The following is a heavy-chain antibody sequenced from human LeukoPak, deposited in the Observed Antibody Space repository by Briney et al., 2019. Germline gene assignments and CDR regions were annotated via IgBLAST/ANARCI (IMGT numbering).Heavy chain of an antibody. CDR3: ARGGFSLDY. Sequence: GESLKISCKSSGYSFTSYWIGWVRQMPGKSLEWMWIIYPGESGTRYSPSFQGQVTVSPDKAISTAYLQWSSLRASDTAMYYCARGGFSLDYWGQGTLVTVSS. J-gene: IGHJ4*02. CDR2: IYPGESGT. D-gene: IGHD3-16*01. V-gene: IGHV5-51*01. CDR1: GYSFTSYW.